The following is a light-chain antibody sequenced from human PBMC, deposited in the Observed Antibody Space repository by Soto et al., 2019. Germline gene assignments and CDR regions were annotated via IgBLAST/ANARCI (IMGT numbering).Light chain of an antibody. CDR3: QQSYSTPRT. V-gene: IGKV1-39*01. J-gene: IGKJ1*01. CDR1: QSVSIY. CDR2: ASS. Sequence: DIQMTQSPSSLSASVGDRVTITCRTSQSVSIYVNWYQQKPGKAPILLIYASSSLQSGVPSRFSGSGSGTDFTLTISSLQPEDFATYHCQQSYSTPRTFGQGTKVDIK.